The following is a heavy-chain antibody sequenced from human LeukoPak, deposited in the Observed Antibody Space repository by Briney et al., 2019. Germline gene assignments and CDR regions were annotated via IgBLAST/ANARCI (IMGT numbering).Heavy chain of an antibody. CDR2: ISGSGGST. CDR1: GFTFSSYA. D-gene: IGHD2-2*01. J-gene: IGHJ6*03. CDR3: AKEVVVPAAIRYYYYYYYMDV. Sequence: PGGSLRLSCAASGFTFSSYAMSWVRQAPGKGLEWVSAISGSGGSTYYADSAKGRFTISRDNSKNTLYLQMNSLRAEDTAVYYCAKEVVVPAAIRYYYYYYYMDVWGKGTTVTVSS. V-gene: IGHV3-23*01.